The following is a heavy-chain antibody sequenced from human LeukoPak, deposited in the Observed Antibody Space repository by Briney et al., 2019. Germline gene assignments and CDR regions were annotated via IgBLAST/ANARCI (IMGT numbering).Heavy chain of an antibody. J-gene: IGHJ4*02. D-gene: IGHD3-9*01. CDR2: INHSGST. CDR1: GGSFSGYY. CDR3: ARGGYDILTGFFVRGPYYFDY. V-gene: IGHV4-34*01. Sequence: PSETLSLTCAVSGGSFSGYYWSWIRQPPGKGLEWIGEINHSGSTNYNPSPKRRVTISVATSMNQFSLKLSYVTAAETAVYYCARGGYDILTGFFVRGPYYFDYWGQGTLVTVSS.